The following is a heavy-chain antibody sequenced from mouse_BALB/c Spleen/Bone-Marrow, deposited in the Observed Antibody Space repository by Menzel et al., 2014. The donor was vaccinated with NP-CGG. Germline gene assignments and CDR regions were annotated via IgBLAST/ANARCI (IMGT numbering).Heavy chain of an antibody. CDR2: ISSGSSTI. V-gene: IGHV5-17*02. J-gene: IGHJ4*01. CDR3: ARSGYYGSSPYYAMDY. Sequence: DVKLVESGGGLVQPGGSRKLSCAASGFTFSSLGMHWVRPAPEKGLEWVAYISSGSSTIYYADTVKGRFTISRDNPKNTLFLQMTSLRSEDTAMYYCARSGYYGSSPYYAMDYWGQGTSVTVSS. CDR1: GFTFSSLG. D-gene: IGHD1-1*01.